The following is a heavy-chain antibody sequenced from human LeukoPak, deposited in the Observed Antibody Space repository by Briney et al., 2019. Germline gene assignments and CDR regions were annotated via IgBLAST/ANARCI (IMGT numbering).Heavy chain of an antibody. V-gene: IGHV4-38-2*02. Sequence: SETLSLTCTVSGGSISSYYWGWIRQPPGKGLEWIGSIYHSGSTYYNPSLKSRVTISVDTSKNQFSLKLSSVTAADTAVYYCAMRRIAAADNWFDPWGQGTLVTVSS. CDR2: IYHSGST. D-gene: IGHD6-13*01. J-gene: IGHJ5*02. CDR3: AMRRIAAADNWFDP. CDR1: GGSISSYY.